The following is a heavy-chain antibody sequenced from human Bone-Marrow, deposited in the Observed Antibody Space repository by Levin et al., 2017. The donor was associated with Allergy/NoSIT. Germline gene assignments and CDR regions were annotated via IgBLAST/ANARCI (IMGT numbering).Heavy chain of an antibody. Sequence: PGGSLRLSCAVSGFTVGNNYMSWVRQAPGKGLEWVSLIYSGGSTYYADSVKGRFTISRDSSKNTLYLQMNNLRVEDTAVYYCAEDPPGVAAAGSGYWGQGTLVTVSS. V-gene: IGHV3-66*01. CDR2: IYSGGST. CDR3: AEDPPGVAAAGSGY. J-gene: IGHJ4*02. CDR1: GFTVGNNY. D-gene: IGHD6-13*01.